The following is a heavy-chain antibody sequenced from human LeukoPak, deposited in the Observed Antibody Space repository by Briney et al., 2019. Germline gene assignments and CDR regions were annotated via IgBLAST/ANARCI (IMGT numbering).Heavy chain of an antibody. V-gene: IGHV4-30-2*01. Sequence: SETLSLTCAVSGGSISSGGYSWSWIRQPPGKGLEWIGYIYHSGSTYYNPSLKSRVTISVDRSKNQFSLKLSSVTAADTAVYYCARVSLSNYYFDYWGQGTLVTVSS. CDR1: GGSISSGGYS. J-gene: IGHJ4*02. CDR3: ARVSLSNYYFDY. CDR2: IYHSGST. D-gene: IGHD4/OR15-4a*01.